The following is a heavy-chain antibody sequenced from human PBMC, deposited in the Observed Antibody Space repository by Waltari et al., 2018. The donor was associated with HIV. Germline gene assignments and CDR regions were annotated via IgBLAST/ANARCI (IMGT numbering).Heavy chain of an antibody. CDR2: IKCKSEVGTT. CDR3: TTAEDHYYGMDV. J-gene: IGHJ6*02. CDR1: GFTFSNAW. Sequence: EVQLVESGGGLVKPGGSLRLSCAASGFTFSNAWMSWVRQAPGKGLEWVALIKCKSEVGTTDYAEPVKGRFTISRDESKNTLYLQMNSLKTADTAVYYCTTAEDHYYGMDVWGQGTTVTVSS. V-gene: IGHV3-15*01.